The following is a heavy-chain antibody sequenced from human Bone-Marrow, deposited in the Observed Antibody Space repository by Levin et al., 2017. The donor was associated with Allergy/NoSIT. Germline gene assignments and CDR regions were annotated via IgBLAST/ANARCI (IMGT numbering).Heavy chain of an antibody. CDR1: GFSLDTDGVG. D-gene: IGHD3-10*01. CDR3: ARRNRVRGVITSYWYFDF. CDR2: IYWDDEQ. J-gene: IGHJ2*01. Sequence: SGPTLVKPTQTLTLTCTFSGFSLDTDGVGVGWIRQPPGKALEWLAVIYWDDEQGYSPSLKNRLTITNNAPQNQVVLTMTNMDPMDSATYYCARRNRVRGVITSYWYFDFWGRGTLVTVSS. V-gene: IGHV2-5*02.